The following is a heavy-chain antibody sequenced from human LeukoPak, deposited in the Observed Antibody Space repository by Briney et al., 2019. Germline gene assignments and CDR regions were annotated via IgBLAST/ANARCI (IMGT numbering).Heavy chain of an antibody. CDR3: ARDNTVTYYFDY. D-gene: IGHD4-17*01. J-gene: IGHJ4*02. CDR2: IYTSGST. V-gene: IGHV4-61*02. CDR1: GGSISSSSYY. Sequence: SETLSLTCTVSGGSISSSSYYWGWIRQPPGKGLEWIGRIYTSGSTNYNPSLKSRVTISVDTSKNQFSLKLSSVTAADTAVYYCARDNTVTYYFDYWGQGTLVTVSS.